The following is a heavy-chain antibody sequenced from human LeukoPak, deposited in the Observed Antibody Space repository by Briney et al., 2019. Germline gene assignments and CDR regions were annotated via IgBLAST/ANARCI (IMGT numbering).Heavy chain of an antibody. J-gene: IGHJ5*02. CDR3: ARHALYYSSGWYWFDP. V-gene: IGHV4-4*09. Sequence: SETLSLTCTVSGGCISSYYWSWIRQPPGKGLEWIGYIYTSGSTNYNPSLKSRVTISVDTSKNQFSLKLSSVTAADTAVYYCARHALYYSSGWYWFDPWGQGTLVTVSS. CDR2: IYTSGST. CDR1: GGCISSYY. D-gene: IGHD6-19*01.